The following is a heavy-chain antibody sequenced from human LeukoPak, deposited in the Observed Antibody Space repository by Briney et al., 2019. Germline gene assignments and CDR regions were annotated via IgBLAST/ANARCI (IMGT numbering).Heavy chain of an antibody. CDR2: INHSGST. D-gene: IGHD2-2*01. V-gene: IGHV4-34*01. CDR1: GGSFSGYY. Sequence: SETLSLTCAVYGGSFSGYYWSWIRQPPGKGLEWIGEINHSGSTNYNPSLKSRVTISVDTSKNQFSLKLSSVTAADTAVYYCARAGCQLPPGYWGQGTLVTVSS. J-gene: IGHJ4*02. CDR3: ARAGCQLPPGY.